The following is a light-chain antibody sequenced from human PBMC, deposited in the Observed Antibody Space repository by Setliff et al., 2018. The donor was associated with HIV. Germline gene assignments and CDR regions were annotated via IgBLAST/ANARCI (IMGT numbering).Light chain of an antibody. CDR1: QSVLFSSNNKNY. Sequence: DIVMTQSPDSLAVSLGERATINCKSSQSVLFSSNNKNYLAWYQQKSGQPPKLLIYWASTRDSGVPERFSGSGSGTDFTLTISSLQAEDVAVYYCQQYYSNPPAFGGGTKV. CDR3: QQYYSNPPA. CDR2: WAS. V-gene: IGKV4-1*01. J-gene: IGKJ4*02.